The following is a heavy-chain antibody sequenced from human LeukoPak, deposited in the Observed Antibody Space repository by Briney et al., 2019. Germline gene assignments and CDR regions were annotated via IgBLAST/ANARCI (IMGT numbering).Heavy chain of an antibody. V-gene: IGHV4-39*07. CDR2: IYSSGGT. Sequence: PSETLSLTCTVSGGSISSPSYYWGWIRQPPGEGLEWIGSIYSSGGTYYNPSLKSRVTISVDTSKNQFSLKLSSVAAADTAVYYCAGDLYFDYWGQGTLVTVSS. CDR3: AGDLYFDY. J-gene: IGHJ4*02. CDR1: GGSISSPSYY.